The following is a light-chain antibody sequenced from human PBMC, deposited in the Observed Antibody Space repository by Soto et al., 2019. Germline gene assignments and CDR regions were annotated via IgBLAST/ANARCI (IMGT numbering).Light chain of an antibody. J-gene: IGKJ4*01. CDR3: QQYGRSPLT. V-gene: IGKV3-20*01. CDR1: QSVSFSY. Sequence: EIVLTQSPGTLSLSPGERATLSCRASQSVSFSYLAWYQQKPGQAPRLLIYGASSRATGIPDRFSGSGSGTDLTLTISRLEPEDFAVYYCQQYGRSPLTFGGGTKVDIK. CDR2: GAS.